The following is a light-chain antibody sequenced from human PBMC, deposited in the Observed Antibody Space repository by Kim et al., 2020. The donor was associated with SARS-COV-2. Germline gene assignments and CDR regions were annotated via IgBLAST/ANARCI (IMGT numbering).Light chain of an antibody. CDR2: GNI. V-gene: IGLV1-40*01. Sequence: QTVTISCTGGGSNIGAGYDVQWHQQLPGAAPKVLIYGNIYRPSGVPDRFSASKSGTSVSLAITGLQVEDEGHYYCQSYDNNLSEVLFGGGTQLTVL. CDR3: QSYDNNLSEVL. J-gene: IGLJ3*02. CDR1: GSNIGAGYD.